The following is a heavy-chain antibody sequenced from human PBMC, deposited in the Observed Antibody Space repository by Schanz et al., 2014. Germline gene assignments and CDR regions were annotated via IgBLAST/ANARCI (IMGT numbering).Heavy chain of an antibody. CDR1: GYTFSSYG. D-gene: IGHD6-19*01. Sequence: QVHLVQSGAEVKKPGASVKVSCKASGYTFSSYGITWVRQAPGQGLEWMGWINGYNGHTLYAQKFQGRVTMTTDTSTSTSYMELTSLRFDDTAVYYCARGGYSSGWYDRDIAHFDYWGQGTLVTVSS. CDR2: INGYNGHT. J-gene: IGHJ4*02. CDR3: ARGGYSSGWYDRDIAHFDY. V-gene: IGHV1-18*01.